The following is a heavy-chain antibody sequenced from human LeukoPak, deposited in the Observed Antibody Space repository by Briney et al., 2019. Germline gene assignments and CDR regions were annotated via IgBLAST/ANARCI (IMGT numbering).Heavy chain of an antibody. V-gene: IGHV3-9*01. CDR3: AKDMMVGSGYQFDY. CDR1: GFPFDDYA. J-gene: IGHJ4*02. CDR2: ISWNSGSI. Sequence: RSLGLSCAASGFPFDDYAMHWVRPAPGKGLEWVSGISWNSGSIGYADSVKGRFTISRDNAKNSLYLQMNSLRAEDTALYYCAKDMMVGSGYQFDYWGQGTLVTVSS. D-gene: IGHD3-22*01.